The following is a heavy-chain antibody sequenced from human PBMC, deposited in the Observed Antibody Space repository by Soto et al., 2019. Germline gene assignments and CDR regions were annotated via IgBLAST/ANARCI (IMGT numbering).Heavy chain of an antibody. CDR3: VGGLCNYIV. D-gene: IGHD4-4*01. Sequence: EMQLVESGGGLVQPGGSLRLSCAASGFTFTTYWMTWVRQAPGKGLEWVANIKQDGSEKYYVDSAKGRFTISRDNAKSLVYLQMNNLIVEETAVYYCVGGLCNYIVWCQGTRVTVSS. J-gene: IGHJ1*01. V-gene: IGHV3-7*01. CDR1: GFTFTTYW. CDR2: IKQDGSEK.